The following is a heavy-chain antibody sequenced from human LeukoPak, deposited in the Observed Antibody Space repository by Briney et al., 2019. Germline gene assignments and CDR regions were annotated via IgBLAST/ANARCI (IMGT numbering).Heavy chain of an antibody. CDR3: ARAPYSSSLWWFDP. Sequence: PSETLSLTCTVSGGSISSYYWSWIRQPPGKGLEWIGYIYYSGSTNYNPSLKSRVTISVDTSKNQFSLKLSSVTAADTAVYYCARAPYSSSLWWFDPWGQGTLVTVSS. D-gene: IGHD6-13*01. J-gene: IGHJ5*02. V-gene: IGHV4-59*01. CDR1: GGSISSYY. CDR2: IYYSGST.